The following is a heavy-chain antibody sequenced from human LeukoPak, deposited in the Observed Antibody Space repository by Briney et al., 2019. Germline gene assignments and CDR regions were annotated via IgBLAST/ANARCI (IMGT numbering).Heavy chain of an antibody. CDR2: ISSSGRYI. D-gene: IGHD4/OR15-4a*01. J-gene: IGHJ4*02. Sequence: PGGSLRLSCAASGFTLSSYTMNWVRQAPGKGLEWVSYISSSGRYIYYADSVKGRFTISRDNAKNSLYLEMNSLRPEDTALYYCAKDERVYGTNAGTLLDYWGQGTLVSVSS. CDR3: AKDERVYGTNAGTLLDY. CDR1: GFTLSSYT. V-gene: IGHV3-21*01.